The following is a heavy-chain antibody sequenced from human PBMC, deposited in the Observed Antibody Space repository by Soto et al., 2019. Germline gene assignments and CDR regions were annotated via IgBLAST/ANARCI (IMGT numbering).Heavy chain of an antibody. D-gene: IGHD3-3*01. CDR2: IKSKTDGGTT. V-gene: IGHV3-15*01. Sequence: GGSLRLSCAASGFTFSNAWMSWVRQAPGKGLEWVGRIKSKTDGGTTDYAAPVKGRFTISRDDSKNTLYLQMNSLKTEDTAVYYGPRDLRFWGRYNVDDWGRGTLVTVS. CDR3: PRDLRFWGRYNVDD. CDR1: GFTFSNAW. J-gene: IGHJ4*02.